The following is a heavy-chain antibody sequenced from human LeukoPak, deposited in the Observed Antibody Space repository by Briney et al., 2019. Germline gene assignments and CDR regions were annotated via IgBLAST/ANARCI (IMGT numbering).Heavy chain of an antibody. V-gene: IGHV4-39*07. CDR1: GGSISSSSYY. CDR3: ARCIAAAGTDYYYYYMDV. J-gene: IGHJ6*03. D-gene: IGHD6-13*01. Sequence: PSGTLSLTCTVSGGSISSSSYYWGWIRQPPGKGLEWIGSIYYSGSTYYNPSLKSRVTISVDTSKNQFSLKLSSVTAADTAVYYCARCIAAAGTDYYYYYMDVWGKGTTVTVSS. CDR2: IYYSGST.